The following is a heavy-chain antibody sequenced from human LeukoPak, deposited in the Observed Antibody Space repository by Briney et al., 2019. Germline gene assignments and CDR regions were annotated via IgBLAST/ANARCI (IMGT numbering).Heavy chain of an antibody. V-gene: IGHV4-59*01. J-gene: IGHJ5*02. CDR2: IYYSGST. D-gene: IGHD2-2*01. CDR3: ASGGYCSSTSCYPNWFDP. Sequence: SETLSLTCTVSGGSISDYYWSWIRQPPGKGLEWIGYIYYSGSTNYSPSLKSRVTISVDTSKNQFSLKLSCVTAADTAVYYCASGGYCSSTSCYPNWFDPWGQGTLVTVSS. CDR1: GGSISDYY.